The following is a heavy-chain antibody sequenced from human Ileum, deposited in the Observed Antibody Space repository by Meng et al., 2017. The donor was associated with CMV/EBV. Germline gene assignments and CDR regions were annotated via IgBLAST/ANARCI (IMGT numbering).Heavy chain of an antibody. V-gene: IGHV4-4*07. Sequence: QVQRQEPGPGLGKLPGTLSLTCTFSGGPISGYYWSWIRQPATKGLEWLGRVYSSGSTDYNPSLQSRVTMSVDTSKNQFSLKLSSVTAADTAVYYCARGSSSWAFDYWGQGTLVTVSS. CDR2: VYSSGST. J-gene: IGHJ4*02. D-gene: IGHD2-2*01. CDR1: GGPISGYY. CDR3: ARGSSSWAFDY.